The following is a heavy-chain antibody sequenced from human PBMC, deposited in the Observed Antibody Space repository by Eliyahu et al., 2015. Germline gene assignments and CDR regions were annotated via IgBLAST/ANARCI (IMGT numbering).Heavy chain of an antibody. Sequence: QVQLQESGPGLVKPSQTLSLTCTVSGGSINSGDYYWSWIRQPPGKGLEWIGYIYYSGSTYFNPSLKSRVTISVDSSKNQFSLKLRSVTAADTAVYYCARLLMVYAIPDYWGQGTLVTVSS. CDR2: IYYSGST. CDR1: GGSINSGDYY. V-gene: IGHV4-30-4*01. D-gene: IGHD2-8*01. J-gene: IGHJ4*02. CDR3: ARLLMVYAIPDY.